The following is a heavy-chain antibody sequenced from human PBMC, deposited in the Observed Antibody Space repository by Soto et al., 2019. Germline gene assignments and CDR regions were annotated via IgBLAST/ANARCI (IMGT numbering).Heavy chain of an antibody. CDR1: GYTFTGYY. CDR3: ARSEIPIYDYVWGSYRDDYYYYYGMDV. J-gene: IGHJ6*02. D-gene: IGHD3-16*02. Sequence: SVEVSLRASGYTFTGYYMHWVRQAPGQGLEWMGWINPNSGGTNYAQKFQGWVTMTRDTSISTAYMELSRLRSDDTAVYYCARSEIPIYDYVWGSYRDDYYYYYGMDVWGQGTTVTVSS. V-gene: IGHV1-2*04. CDR2: INPNSGGT.